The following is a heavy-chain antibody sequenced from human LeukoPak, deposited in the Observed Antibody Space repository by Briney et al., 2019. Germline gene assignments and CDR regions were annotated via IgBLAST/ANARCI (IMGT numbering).Heavy chain of an antibody. Sequence: ASVKVSCKASGYTFTSYYMHWVRQAPGQGLEWMGIINPSGDSTSYAQKFQGRVTMTRDTSTSTVYMELSSLRSEDTAVYYCARDRVRYSGSTRRRYYYYGMDVWGQGTTVTVSS. CDR1: GYTFTSYY. D-gene: IGHD1-26*01. V-gene: IGHV1-46*01. CDR3: ARDRVRYSGSTRRRYYYYGMDV. CDR2: INPSGDST. J-gene: IGHJ6*02.